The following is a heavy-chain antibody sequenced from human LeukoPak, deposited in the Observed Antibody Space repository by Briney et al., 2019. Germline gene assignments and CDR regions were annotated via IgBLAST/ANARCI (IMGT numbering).Heavy chain of an antibody. V-gene: IGHV3-33*08. CDR2: IWYDGSNK. J-gene: IGHJ4*02. D-gene: IGHD3-10*01. CDR3: ARQSGYYYGSGTPVTYFDY. Sequence: QPGGSLRLSCAASGFTFSSYGMPWVRQAPGKGLEWVAVIWYDGSNKYYADSVKGRFTISRDNSKNTLYLQMNSLRAEDTAVYYCARQSGYYYGSGTPVTYFDYWGQGTLVTVSS. CDR1: GFTFSSYG.